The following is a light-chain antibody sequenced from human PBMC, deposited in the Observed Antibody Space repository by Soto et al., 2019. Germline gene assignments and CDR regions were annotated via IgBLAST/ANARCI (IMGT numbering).Light chain of an antibody. CDR1: SSDVGSYNY. CDR2: HVT. J-gene: IGLJ1*01. CDR3: CSLTTSHTYV. Sequence: QSVLTQPASVSGSPGQSITISCTGTSSDVGSYNYVSWYQQHPGKAPKLMIYHVTYRPSGVSNRYSGSKSGNSASLTISGLQADDEADYYCCSLTTSHTYVFGSGSKVPV. V-gene: IGLV2-14*03.